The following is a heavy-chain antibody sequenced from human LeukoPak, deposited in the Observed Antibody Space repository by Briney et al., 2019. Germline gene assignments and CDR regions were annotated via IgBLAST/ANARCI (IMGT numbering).Heavy chain of an antibody. J-gene: IGHJ6*02. CDR3: AKEYCSGDNCHSYGMDV. CDR2: ISGRGGSA. D-gene: IGHD2-15*01. Sequence: GGSLRLSCAASGFTFTNYAMTWVRQAPGKELEWVSGISGRGGSAYYADSVNGRFTISRDNSKNTMYLQMSSLRAEDTAIYYCAKEYCSGDNCHSYGMDVWGQGTTVTVSS. V-gene: IGHV3-23*01. CDR1: GFTFTNYA.